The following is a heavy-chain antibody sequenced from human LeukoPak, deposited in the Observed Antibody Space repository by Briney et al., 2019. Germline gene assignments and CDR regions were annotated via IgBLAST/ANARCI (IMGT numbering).Heavy chain of an antibody. CDR3: ARVGGPYYYDCSGYGGLAY. J-gene: IGHJ4*02. CDR1: GGTFSSYA. Sequence: ASVKVSCKASGGTFSSYAISWVRQAPGQGLEWMGGIIPIFGTANYAQKFQGRVTITTDESTSTAYMELSSLRSEDTAVYYCARVGGPYYYDCSGYGGLAYWGQGTLVTVSS. CDR2: IIPIFGTA. V-gene: IGHV1-69*05. D-gene: IGHD3-22*01.